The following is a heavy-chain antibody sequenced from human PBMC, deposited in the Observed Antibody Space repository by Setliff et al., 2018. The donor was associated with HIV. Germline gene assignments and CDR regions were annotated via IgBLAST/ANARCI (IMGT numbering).Heavy chain of an antibody. V-gene: IGHV4-4*09. D-gene: IGHD4-17*01. CDR1: GGSNSGDY. J-gene: IGHJ2*01. Sequence: SETLSLTCTVSGGSNSGDYWSWIRQPPGKGLEWIGYIHTSGRTNYNYPFKTRATISRDTSKNQFSLRLTSVTASDTAMYYCARPIPYGLDWYFDLWGRGTLVTVSS. CDR3: ARPIPYGLDWYFDL. CDR2: IHTSGRT.